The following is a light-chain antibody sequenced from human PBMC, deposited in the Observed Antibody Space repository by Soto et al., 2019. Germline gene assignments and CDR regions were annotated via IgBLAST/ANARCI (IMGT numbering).Light chain of an antibody. CDR1: QSIGSSF. Sequence: ELVLTQSPGTLSLSPGERATLSCRASQSIGSSFLGWYQQKPGQAPRLLIFETSSRATGVPDRFSGSESGTDFTLNINRLDPEDFAVYYCQQYGNSPRTFGQWTKVEIK. V-gene: IGKV3-20*01. CDR2: ETS. J-gene: IGKJ1*01. CDR3: QQYGNSPRT.